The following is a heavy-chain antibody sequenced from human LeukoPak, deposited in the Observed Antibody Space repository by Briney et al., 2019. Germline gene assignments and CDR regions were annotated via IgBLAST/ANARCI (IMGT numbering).Heavy chain of an antibody. CDR3: ARGHEAAFDI. V-gene: IGHV3-7*01. CDR2: GKEDGSEK. Sequence: GGSLRLSCVVSGYALRSDWMVWVRQAPGKGLEWVATGKEDGSEKDYVDSVKGRFTISTDNARNSLYLQMNSLRAEDTAVYYCARGHEAAFDIWGQGTMVTVSS. J-gene: IGHJ3*02. CDR1: GYALRSDW.